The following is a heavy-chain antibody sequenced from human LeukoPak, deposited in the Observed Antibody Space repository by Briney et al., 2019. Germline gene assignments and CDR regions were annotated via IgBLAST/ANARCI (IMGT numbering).Heavy chain of an antibody. CDR3: ARGVAVAVTFDY. J-gene: IGHJ4*02. D-gene: IGHD6-19*01. V-gene: IGHV1-69*05. CDR1: GGTFSSYA. CDR2: IIPIFGTA. Sequence: SVKVSCKASGGTFSSYAISWVRQAPGQGLEWMGRIIPIFGTANYAQKFQGRVTITTDESTSTAYMELSSLRSEDTAVYYRARGVAVAVTFDYWGQGTLVTVSS.